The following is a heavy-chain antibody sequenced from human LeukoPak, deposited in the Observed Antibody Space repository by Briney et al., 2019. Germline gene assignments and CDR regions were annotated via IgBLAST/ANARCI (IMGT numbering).Heavy chain of an antibody. D-gene: IGHD3-3*01. CDR1: GGSFSGYY. J-gene: IGHJ4*02. CDR3: ARGRATTIFGVVIIRPFDY. Sequence: PSETLSLTCAVYGGSFSGYYWSWIRQPPGKGLEWIGEINHSGSTNYNPSLKSRVTISVDTSKNQFSLKLSSVTAADTAVYYCARGRATTIFGVVIIRPFDYWGQGTLVTVSS. CDR2: INHSGST. V-gene: IGHV4-34*01.